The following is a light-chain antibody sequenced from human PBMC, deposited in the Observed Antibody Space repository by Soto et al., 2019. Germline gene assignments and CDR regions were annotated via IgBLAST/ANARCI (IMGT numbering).Light chain of an antibody. Sequence: EIFLKQSPYTLSLSPGERATLSCRASQSVTTYIAWYQQRPGQAPRLLIYDASNRASGVPARFSGSGSGTDFTLTISDLEPADFGLYYCQQRLNWPPGFGQGTKVDIK. CDR1: QSVTTY. V-gene: IGKV3-11*01. CDR2: DAS. CDR3: QQRLNWPPG. J-gene: IGKJ1*01.